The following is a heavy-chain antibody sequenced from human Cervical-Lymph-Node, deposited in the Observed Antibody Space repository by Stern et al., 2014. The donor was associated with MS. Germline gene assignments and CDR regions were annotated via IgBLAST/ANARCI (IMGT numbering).Heavy chain of an antibody. V-gene: IGHV3-21*01. D-gene: IGHD3-3*01. Sequence: EVQLLESGGGLVKPGGSLRLSCAASGFTFTTFTMNWVRQAPGKGLEWVSSISSSRTHIYHADSVKGRFTISRDNSKTSLYLQMNSLRAEDTAVYYCARSWNYEYGMDVWGQGTTVTVSS. J-gene: IGHJ6*02. CDR2: ISSSRTHI. CDR1: GFTFTTFT. CDR3: ARSWNYEYGMDV.